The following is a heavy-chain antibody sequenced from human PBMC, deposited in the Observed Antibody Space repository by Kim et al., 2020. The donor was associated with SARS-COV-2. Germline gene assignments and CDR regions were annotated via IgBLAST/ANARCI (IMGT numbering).Heavy chain of an antibody. CDR3: AAFGEDGMDV. D-gene: IGHD3-10*01. V-gene: IGHV3-48*01. Sequence: STISYPDAMEGRFTISRDHAKNSIYLQMNSLGAEDTAVYYWAAFGEDGMDVWGQGTTVTVSS. CDR2: STI. J-gene: IGHJ6*02.